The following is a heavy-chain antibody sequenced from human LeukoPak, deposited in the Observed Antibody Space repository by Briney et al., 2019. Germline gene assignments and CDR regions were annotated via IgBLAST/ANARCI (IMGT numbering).Heavy chain of an antibody. V-gene: IGHV1-58*01. Sequence: SVKVSCMASGFTFTSSAVQWVRQARGQRLEWIGWIVVGSGNTNYAQKFQERVTITRDMSTSTAYMELSSLRSEDTAVYYCAADLGPGNSGYSSPIDYWGQGALGTVSS. CDR2: IVVGSGNT. CDR1: GFTFTSSA. J-gene: IGHJ4*02. D-gene: IGHD3-22*01. CDR3: AADLGPGNSGYSSPIDY.